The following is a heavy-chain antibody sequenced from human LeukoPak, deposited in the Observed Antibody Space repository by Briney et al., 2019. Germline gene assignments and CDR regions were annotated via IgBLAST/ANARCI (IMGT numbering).Heavy chain of an antibody. CDR2: IYYSGST. D-gene: IGHD3-16*02. J-gene: IGHJ4*02. V-gene: IGHV4-59*01. CDR1: GVSISSYY. CDR3: ARYVWGSYPTFEDY. Sequence: SETLSLTCTVSGVSISSYYWSWLRQPPGKGLERIGYIYYSGSTNYNPSLKSRVTISVDTSKNQFSLKLSSVTAADTAVYYCARYVWGSYPTFEDYWGQGTLVTVSS.